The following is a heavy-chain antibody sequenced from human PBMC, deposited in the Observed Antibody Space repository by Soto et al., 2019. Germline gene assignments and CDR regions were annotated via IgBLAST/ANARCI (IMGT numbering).Heavy chain of an antibody. CDR1: GYTFTNNV. V-gene: IGHV1-3*04. CDR3: ARDTIWTYTCNSARLNYLAP. J-gene: IGHJ5*02. Sequence: ASVKVSCKASGYTFTNNVIHWLRQAPGQTLEWMGWIHTAKGNTKYSQKFEARVTLTRDTAASTAYMELNSLRSDDTAVYYCARDTIWTYTCNSARLNYLAPRGQGTLVTVSS. D-gene: IGHD3-16*01. CDR2: IHTAKGNT.